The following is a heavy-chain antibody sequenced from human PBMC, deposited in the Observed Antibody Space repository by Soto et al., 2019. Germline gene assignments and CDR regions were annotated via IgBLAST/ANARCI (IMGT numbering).Heavy chain of an antibody. CDR1: GGSLSNFG. J-gene: IGHJ6*02. D-gene: IGHD3-22*01. CDR2: IIPVFGTP. Sequence: QVQLVQSGAAVKKPGSSVKVSCTASGGSLSNFGISWVRQAPGQGLEWMGAIIPVFGTPNYAQKFQDRVTINADESTITVYMEVRSLTSEGTVIYYCARGDATKIVVTTYYAMDVWGQGTKVTVSS. V-gene: IGHV1-69*12. CDR3: ARGDATKIVVTTYYAMDV.